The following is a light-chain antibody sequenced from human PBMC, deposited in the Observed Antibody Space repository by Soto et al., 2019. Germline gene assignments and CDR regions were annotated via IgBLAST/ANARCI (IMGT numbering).Light chain of an antibody. CDR1: SSNIGSNT. CDR2: INH. CDR3: ASWDDSLNAWV. V-gene: IGLV1-44*01. Sequence: QSVLTQPPSASGTPGHWVTISCSGSSSNIGSNTVHWYQQLPGTAPRLLIYINHQRPSGVPDRFSASKSGTSASLALTEVQSEDEADYYCASWDDSLNAWVFGGGTKLTVL. J-gene: IGLJ3*02.